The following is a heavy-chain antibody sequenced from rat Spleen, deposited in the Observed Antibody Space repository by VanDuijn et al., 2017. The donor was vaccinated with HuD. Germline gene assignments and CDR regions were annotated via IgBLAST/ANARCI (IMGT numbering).Heavy chain of an antibody. CDR3: ARDYSSYNGFDY. J-gene: IGHJ2*01. CDR2: ISTSGSRT. V-gene: IGHV5-25*01. Sequence: EVQLVESDGGLVQPGRSLKLSCAASGFTFSNYYMAWVRQAPKKGLEWVATISTSGSRTYYPDSVKGRFTISRDNAKSSLYLQMNSLKSEDTATYYCARDYSSYNGFDYWGQGVMVTVSS. D-gene: IGHD1-2*01. CDR1: GFTFSNYY.